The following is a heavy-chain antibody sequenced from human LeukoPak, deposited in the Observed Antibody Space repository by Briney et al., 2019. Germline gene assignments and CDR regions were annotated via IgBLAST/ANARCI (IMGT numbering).Heavy chain of an antibody. CDR1: GYSFPSYW. CDR3: ARLRGAQNGPYYYYLDV. J-gene: IGHJ6*03. D-gene: IGHD1-26*01. V-gene: IGHV5-51*01. CDR2: IYPGDSDT. Sequence: GESLKISCKGFGYSFPSYWIGWVRQMPGKGLECVGIIYPGDSDTKYSPSFQGRVTISAHQSISTAYLQWSGLRASDTAMYYCARLRGAQNGPYYYYLDVWGKGTTVTVSS.